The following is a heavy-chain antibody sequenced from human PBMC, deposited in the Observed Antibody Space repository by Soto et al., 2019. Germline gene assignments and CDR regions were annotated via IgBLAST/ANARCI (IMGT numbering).Heavy chain of an antibody. V-gene: IGHV1-69*01. CDR1: GGTFSSYA. J-gene: IGHJ4*02. CDR3: ARGYYYDSSGYYSNAYYFDY. CDR2: IIPIFGTA. D-gene: IGHD3-22*01. Sequence: QVQPVQSGAEVKKPGSSVKVSCKASGGTFSSYAISWVRQAPGQGLEWMGGIIPIFGTANYAQKFQGRVTITADESTSTAYMELSSLRSEDTAVYYCARGYYYDSSGYYSNAYYFDYWGQGTLVTVSS.